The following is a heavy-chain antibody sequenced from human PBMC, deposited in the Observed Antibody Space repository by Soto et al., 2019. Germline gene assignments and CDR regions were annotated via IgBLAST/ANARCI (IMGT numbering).Heavy chain of an antibody. CDR2: IYYSGST. CDR3: ARHEAVVVEAHFDY. D-gene: IGHD2-15*01. Sequence: QLQLQESGPGLVKPSETLSLTCTVSGGSISSSSYYWGWIRQPPGKGLEWIGSIYYSGSTYYNPSLKSRVTISVDTSKNQFSLKLSSVTAADTAVYYCARHEAVVVEAHFDYWGQGTLVTVSS. V-gene: IGHV4-39*01. J-gene: IGHJ4*02. CDR1: GGSISSSSYY.